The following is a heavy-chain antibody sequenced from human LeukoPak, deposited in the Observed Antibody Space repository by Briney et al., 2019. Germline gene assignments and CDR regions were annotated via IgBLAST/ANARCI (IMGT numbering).Heavy chain of an antibody. CDR2: IYYSGST. V-gene: IGHV4-39*07. D-gene: IGHD6-19*01. CDR1: GGSISSSSYY. CDR3: ARVAGIGTYYYYMDV. Sequence: SETLSLTCTVSGGSISSSSYYWGWIRQPPGKGLEWIGSIYYSGSTYYNPSLKSRVTMSVDTSKNQFSLKLSSVTAADTAVYYCARVAGIGTYYYYMDVWGKGTTVTVSS. J-gene: IGHJ6*03.